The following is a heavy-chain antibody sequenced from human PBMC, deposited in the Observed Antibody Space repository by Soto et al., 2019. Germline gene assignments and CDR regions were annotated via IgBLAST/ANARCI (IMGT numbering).Heavy chain of an antibody. CDR2: IYYSGST. V-gene: IGHV4-59*12. CDR3: ARGGSGRINAFDI. J-gene: IGHJ3*02. D-gene: IGHD6-19*01. CDR1: GGSISSYY. Sequence: QVPLQESGPGLVKPSETLSLTCTVSGGSISSYYWSWIRQPPGKGLEWIGYIYYSGSTNYNPSLKGRGTISGNKAKKPVFPEVSPGTAGDTGGDYFARGGSGRINAFDIWGQGTMVTVSS.